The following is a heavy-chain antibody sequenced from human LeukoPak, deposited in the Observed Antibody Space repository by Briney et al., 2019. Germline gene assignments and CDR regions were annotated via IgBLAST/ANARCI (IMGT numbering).Heavy chain of an antibody. D-gene: IGHD4-17*01. Sequence: PGGSLRLSCAASGFTFSSYSMNWVRQAPEKGLEWISYISSSGSTINYADSVKGRFTISRDSAKNSLYLQMNSLRDEDTAVYYCARDRDSGDYTAAPGDYWGQGTLVTVSS. CDR1: GFTFSSYS. CDR2: ISSSGSTI. J-gene: IGHJ4*02. V-gene: IGHV3-48*02. CDR3: ARDRDSGDYTAAPGDY.